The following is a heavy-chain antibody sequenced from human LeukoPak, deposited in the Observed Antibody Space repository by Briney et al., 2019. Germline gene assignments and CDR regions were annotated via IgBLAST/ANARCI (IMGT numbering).Heavy chain of an antibody. CDR2: IYYSGST. CDR3: ARSKYSSSWYDPDY. J-gene: IGHJ4*02. V-gene: IGHV4-59*08. CDR1: GGSISRYY. Sequence: SETLTLICTVSGGSISRYYWSWIRQPPGKGLEWIGYIYYSGSTNYNPSLKSRVTISVDTSKNQFSLKLSSVTAADTAVHYCARSKYSSSWYDPDYWGQGTLVTLSS. D-gene: IGHD6-13*01.